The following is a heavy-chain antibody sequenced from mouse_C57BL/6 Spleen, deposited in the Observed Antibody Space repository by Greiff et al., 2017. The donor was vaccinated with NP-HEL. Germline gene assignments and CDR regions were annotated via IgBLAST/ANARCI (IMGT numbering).Heavy chain of an antibody. V-gene: IGHV1-55*01. CDR2: IYPGSGST. CDR1: GYTFTSYW. D-gene: IGHD3-2*02. CDR3: ARTAQATLSMDY. J-gene: IGHJ4*01. Sequence: QVQLQQPGAELVKPGASVKMSCKASGYTFTSYWITWVKQRPGQGLEWIGDIYPGSGSTNYNEKLKRRVTLTIDTSSSTAYMQLRSLTSTDSAVYSCARTAQATLSMDYWGQGTSVTVSS.